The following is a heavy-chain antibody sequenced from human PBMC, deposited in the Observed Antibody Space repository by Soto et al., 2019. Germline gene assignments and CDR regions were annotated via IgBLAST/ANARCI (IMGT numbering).Heavy chain of an antibody. Sequence: EVQLLESGGGLVQPGGSLRLSCAGSGFTFSSYAMSWVRQAPGKGLEWVSGISDSGGSTYYADSVKGRFTISRDNSKNTLYLQMNSLRAEDTAVYHCAKGTYSYGSAPYYFDYWGQGTLVTVSS. CDR3: AKGTYSYGSAPYYFDY. J-gene: IGHJ4*02. V-gene: IGHV3-23*01. CDR1: GFTFSSYA. D-gene: IGHD3-10*01. CDR2: ISDSGGST.